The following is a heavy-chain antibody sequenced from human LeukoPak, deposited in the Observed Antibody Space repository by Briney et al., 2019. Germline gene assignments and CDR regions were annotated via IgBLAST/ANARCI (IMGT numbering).Heavy chain of an antibody. V-gene: IGHV3-48*04. D-gene: IGHD2-21*02. CDR1: GFTFSNYS. Sequence: GGSLRLSCAASGFTFSNYSMNWVRQAPGKGLEWVSYISSSGSTIYYADSVKGRLTISRDNAKNSLYLQMNSLRAEDTAVYYCARKFVEAGADIYQYYYYYYMDVWGKGTTVTVSS. CDR2: ISSSGSTI. J-gene: IGHJ6*03. CDR3: ARKFVEAGADIYQYYYYYYMDV.